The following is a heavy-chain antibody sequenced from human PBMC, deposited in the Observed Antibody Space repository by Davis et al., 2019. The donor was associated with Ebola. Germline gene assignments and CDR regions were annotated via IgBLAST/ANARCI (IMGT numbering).Heavy chain of an antibody. D-gene: IGHD3-22*01. CDR3: ARGWHYETSGRYYFDY. Sequence: MPSETLSLTCAVSGASIASRNWWSWVRQPPGKGLEWIGEVYQSGSTIYNPSFKSRVTFSVDKSKNQFSLKLTSVTAADAAVYFCARGWHYETSGRYYFDYWGQGVLVTVSS. CDR2: VYQSGST. V-gene: IGHV4-4*02. J-gene: IGHJ4*02. CDR1: GASIASRNW.